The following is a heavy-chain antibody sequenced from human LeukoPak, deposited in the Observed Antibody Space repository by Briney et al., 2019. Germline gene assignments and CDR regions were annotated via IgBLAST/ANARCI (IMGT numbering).Heavy chain of an antibody. CDR2: INHSGST. V-gene: IGHV4-34*01. J-gene: IGHJ4*02. Sequence: PSETLSLTCAVYGGSFCDYYWTWIRQPPGKGLEYIGEINHSGSTNYNPSLKSRVTISADTSKNQFSLKLSSVTAADTAVYYCARHVAVAEFGFNGDLDCWGQGTLVTVSS. CDR1: GGSFCDYY. D-gene: IGHD6-19*01. CDR3: ARHVAVAEFGFNGDLDC.